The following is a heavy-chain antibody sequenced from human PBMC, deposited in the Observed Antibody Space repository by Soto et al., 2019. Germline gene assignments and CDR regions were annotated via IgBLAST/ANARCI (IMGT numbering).Heavy chain of an antibody. V-gene: IGHV4-34*01. CDR3: ARGGRYSSSRGAFDI. D-gene: IGHD6-6*01. CDR1: GGSFSGYY. CDR2: INHSGST. Sequence: SETLSLTCAVYGGSFSGYYWSWIRQPPGKGLEWIGEINHSGSTNYNPSLKSRVTISVDTSKNQFSLKLSSVTAADTAVYYCARGGRYSSSRGAFDIWGQGTMVTVSS. J-gene: IGHJ3*02.